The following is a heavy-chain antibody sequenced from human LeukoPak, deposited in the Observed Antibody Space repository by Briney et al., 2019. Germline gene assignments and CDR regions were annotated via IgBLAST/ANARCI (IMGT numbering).Heavy chain of an antibody. CDR1: GFTFSSYG. V-gene: IGHV3-30*18. D-gene: IGHD2-2*01. CDR2: ISYDGSNK. Sequence: GSLRLSCAASGFTFSSYGMHWFRQAPGKGLEWVAVISYDGSNKYYADSVEGRFTISRDNSKNTLYLQMNSLRAEDTAVYYCAKDHYCSSTSCYYTGYYYGMDVWGKGTTVTVSS. CDR3: AKDHYCSSTSCYYTGYYYGMDV. J-gene: IGHJ6*04.